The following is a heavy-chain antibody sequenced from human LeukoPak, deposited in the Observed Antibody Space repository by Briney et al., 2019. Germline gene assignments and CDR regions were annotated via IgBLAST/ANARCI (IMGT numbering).Heavy chain of an antibody. D-gene: IGHD3-22*01. CDR3: AKDTDYYDSSGYYYVFDY. CDR2: ISSSGSTT. J-gene: IGHJ4*02. V-gene: IGHV3-11*01. CDR1: GFTFSDYY. Sequence: GGSLRLSCAASGFTFSDYYMSWIRQAPGKGLEWVSYISSSGSTTYYADSVKGRFTISRDNSKNTLYLQMNSLRAEDTAVYYCAKDTDYYDSSGYYYVFDYWGQGTLVTVSS.